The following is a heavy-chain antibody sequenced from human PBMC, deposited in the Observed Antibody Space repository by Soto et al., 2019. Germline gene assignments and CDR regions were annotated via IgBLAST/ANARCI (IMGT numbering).Heavy chain of an antibody. J-gene: IGHJ5*02. V-gene: IGHV4-4*03. Sequence: LRSPLSLTCAVSGASISSDNWWSWVRQPTGKGLEWIGEIYHSGSTNYNPSLKSRVTISVDKSKKHFSLKLRSVTAADTAVYYCARAKLNWFDPWGRGTLVTVSS. CDR1: GASISSDNW. CDR3: ARAKLNWFDP. CDR2: IYHSGST.